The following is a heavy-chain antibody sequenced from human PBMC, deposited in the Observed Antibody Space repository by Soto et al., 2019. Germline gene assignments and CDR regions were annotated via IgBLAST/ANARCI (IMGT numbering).Heavy chain of an antibody. Sequence: QVQLQESGPGLVKPSETLSLTCTVSGGSISSYYWSWIRQPPGKGLEWIGYIYYSGSTNYNPSLKSRFTISVDTSKNQFSLKLSSVTAADTAVYYCARDRAGYMDVWGKGTTVTVSS. CDR1: GGSISSYY. J-gene: IGHJ6*03. CDR2: IYYSGST. V-gene: IGHV4-59*01. CDR3: ARDRAGYMDV.